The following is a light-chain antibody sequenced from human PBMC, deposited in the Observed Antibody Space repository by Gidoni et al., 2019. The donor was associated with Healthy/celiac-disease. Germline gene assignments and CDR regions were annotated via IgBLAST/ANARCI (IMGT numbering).Light chain of an antibody. CDR1: QSLLQSNGYNY. CDR2: FGS. Sequence: VMTHSPPSLPVTPGGPASISCRSSQSLLQSNGYNYLDWYLQKPGQYPQHLIYFGSNRASGVADRISSRGAGTEFTLKISRVEAEEVGVYYCRQALENPRVTFGQGTRLEIK. J-gene: IGKJ5*01. V-gene: IGKV2-28*01. CDR3: RQALENPRVT.